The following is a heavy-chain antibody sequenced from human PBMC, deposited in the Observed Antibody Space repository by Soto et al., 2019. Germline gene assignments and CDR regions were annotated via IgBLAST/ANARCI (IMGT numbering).Heavy chain of an antibody. J-gene: IGHJ6*04. CDR3: AREGGAPYYSYGMDV. D-gene: IGHD3-10*01. Sequence: ASVKVSCKASGYTFTRSGISWVRQAPGQGLEWMGWISTYNGDTNYAQTFQGRVTMTTDTSTSTVHMEVRSLRSDDTAVYYCAREGGAPYYSYGMDVGGKGTPATVSS. V-gene: IGHV1-18*01. CDR1: GYTFTRSG. CDR2: ISTYNGDT.